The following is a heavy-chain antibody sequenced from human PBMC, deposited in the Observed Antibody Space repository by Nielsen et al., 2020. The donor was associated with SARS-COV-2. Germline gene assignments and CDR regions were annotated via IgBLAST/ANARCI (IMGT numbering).Heavy chain of an antibody. CDR2: ISYDGNE. D-gene: IGHD6-6*01. V-gene: IGHV3-30*04. CDR3: ARETIDHTSSFVDY. CDR1: GFTSSSHA. Sequence: GGSLRLSCATSGFTSSSHALHWVRQAPGKGLEWMTIISYDGNEHYADSVKGRFTISRDNSKSTVFLQMNSLKLEDTAVYYCARETIDHTSSFVDYWGQGTLVTVSS. J-gene: IGHJ4*02.